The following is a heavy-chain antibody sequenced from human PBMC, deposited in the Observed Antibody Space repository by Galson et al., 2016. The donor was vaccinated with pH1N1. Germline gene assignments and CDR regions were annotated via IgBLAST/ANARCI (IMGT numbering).Heavy chain of an antibody. J-gene: IGHJ6*02. D-gene: IGHD4-17*01. V-gene: IGHV3-33*06. CDR1: GFTFSSYG. CDR2: IWYDGSVT. Sequence: SLRLSCAASGFTFSSYGMHWVRQAPGKGLGWVARIWYDGSVTYHADSVMGRFTISRDNSKNTLYLQMNSLRAEDTAVYYCAKERHGDYALLYGMDVWGQGTAVIVSS. CDR3: AKERHGDYALLYGMDV.